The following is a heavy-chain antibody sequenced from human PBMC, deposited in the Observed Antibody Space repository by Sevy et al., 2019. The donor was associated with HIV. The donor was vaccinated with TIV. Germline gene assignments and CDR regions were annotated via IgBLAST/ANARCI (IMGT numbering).Heavy chain of an antibody. V-gene: IGHV1-18*01. J-gene: IGHJ1*01. CDR3: ARAPSGSQGPGQYFHH. D-gene: IGHD1-26*01. CDR1: GYTFTNYH. Sequence: ASVKVSCKASGYTFTNYHITWVRQAPGQGLEWMGWITPNNGNTNYARRLQGRVTMTTDTSTATAYMELRNLRSDTAVYFCARAPSGSQGPGQYFHHWGQGTLVTVSS. CDR2: ITPNNGNT.